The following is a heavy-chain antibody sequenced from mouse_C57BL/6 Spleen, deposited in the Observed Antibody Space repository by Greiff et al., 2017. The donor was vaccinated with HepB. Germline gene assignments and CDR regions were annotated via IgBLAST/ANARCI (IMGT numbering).Heavy chain of an antibody. Sequence: QVHVKQSGAELVKPGASVKLSCKASGYTFTSYWMHWVKQRPGQGLEWIGMIHPNSGSTNYNEKFKSKATLTVDKSSSTAYMQLSSLTSEDSAVYYCAREMTRSITTPLDYWGQGTTLTVSS. D-gene: IGHD1-1*01. CDR1: GYTFTSYW. CDR3: AREMTRSITTPLDY. J-gene: IGHJ2*01. CDR2: IHPNSGST. V-gene: IGHV1-64*01.